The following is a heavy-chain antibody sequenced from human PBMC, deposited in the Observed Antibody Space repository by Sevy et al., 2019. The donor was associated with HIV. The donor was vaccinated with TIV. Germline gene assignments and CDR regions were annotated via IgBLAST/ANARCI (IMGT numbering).Heavy chain of an antibody. D-gene: IGHD2-21*01. Sequence: ASVKVSCKASGYTFTDYYIHWVRQAPGQGLEWVGWMNPSSGATLYAQKFKARVTMTRETSMTTAYMDLTNLESDDTAVSVCARAIKGTDGSDSNCRHFDSWGQGTLVTVSS. J-gene: IGHJ4*02. CDR3: ARAIKGTDGSDSNCRHFDS. CDR1: GYTFTDYY. CDR2: MNPSSGAT. V-gene: IGHV1-2*02.